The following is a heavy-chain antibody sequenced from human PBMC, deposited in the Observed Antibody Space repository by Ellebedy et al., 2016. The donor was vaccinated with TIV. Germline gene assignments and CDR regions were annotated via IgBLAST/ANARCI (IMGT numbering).Heavy chain of an antibody. Sequence: SETLSLTCAVYGGSFSGYYWSWIRQPPGKGLEWIGEINHSGSTNYNPSLKSRVTISVDTSKNQFSLKLSPVTAADTAVYYCARDWSYYGSGSYLSGMDVWGQGTTVTVSS. D-gene: IGHD3-10*01. CDR1: GGSFSGYY. J-gene: IGHJ6*02. CDR3: ARDWSYYGSGSYLSGMDV. CDR2: INHSGST. V-gene: IGHV4-34*01.